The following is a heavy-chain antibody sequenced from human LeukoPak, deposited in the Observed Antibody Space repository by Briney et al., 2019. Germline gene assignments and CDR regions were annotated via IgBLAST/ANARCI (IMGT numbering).Heavy chain of an antibody. J-gene: IGHJ6*02. V-gene: IGHV3-30-3*01. CDR3: ARASYCSGGSCYSTYYYYGMDV. CDR1: GFTFSSYA. Sequence: PGGSLRLSCAASGFTFSSYAMHWVRQAPGKGLEWVAVISYDGSNKYYADSVKGRLTISRDNSKNTLYLQMNSLRAEDTAVYYCARASYCSGGSCYSTYYYYGMDVWGQGTTVTVSS. CDR2: ISYDGSNK. D-gene: IGHD2-15*01.